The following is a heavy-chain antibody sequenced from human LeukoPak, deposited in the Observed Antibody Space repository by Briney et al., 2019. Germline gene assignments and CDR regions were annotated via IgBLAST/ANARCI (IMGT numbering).Heavy chain of an antibody. Sequence: SHPQSLTCTVSGDSISSVGDYWTWISQHPGNGLQWIGYIYYSGSTYYNPSLKSRVTISVDTSKNQFSLKLSSVTAADTAVYYCAAMEAAATYYFDYWGQGTLVTVSS. D-gene: IGHD6-13*01. CDR3: AAMEAAATYYFDY. CDR2: IYYSGST. V-gene: IGHV4-31*03. J-gene: IGHJ4*02. CDR1: GDSISSVGDY.